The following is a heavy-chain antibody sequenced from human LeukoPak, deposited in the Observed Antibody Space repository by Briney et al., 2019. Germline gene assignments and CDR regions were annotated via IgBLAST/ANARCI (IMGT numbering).Heavy chain of an antibody. D-gene: IGHD6-13*01. Sequence: PGGSLRLSCAASGFTFSSYSMNWVRQAPGKGLEWVSYISSSSSTIYYADSVKGRFTISRDNAKNSLYLQMNSLRAEDTAVYYCARSPYSSRGIWGQGTLVTVSS. J-gene: IGHJ4*02. CDR1: GFTFSSYS. V-gene: IGHV3-48*04. CDR2: ISSSSSTI. CDR3: ARSPYSSRGI.